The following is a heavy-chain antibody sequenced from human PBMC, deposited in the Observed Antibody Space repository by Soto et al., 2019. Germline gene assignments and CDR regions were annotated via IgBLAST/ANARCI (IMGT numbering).Heavy chain of an antibody. V-gene: IGHV2-5*01. J-gene: IGHJ4*02. CDR3: ATLNDTSRYRHYYFDY. CDR2: IYWNDDK. CDR1: GFSLTTSGVG. Sequence: QITVKESGPTLVKPTQTLMLTCTFSGFSLTTSGVGVGWIRQPPGKALEWLALIYWNDDKRHSPSLRSRLTITKDTTKHPVVLTMTNMDPVDTATYYCATLNDTSRYRHYYFDYWGRGTLVSVSS. D-gene: IGHD3-22*01.